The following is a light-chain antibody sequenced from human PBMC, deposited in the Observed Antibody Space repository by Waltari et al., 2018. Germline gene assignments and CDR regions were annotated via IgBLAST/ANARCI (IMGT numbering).Light chain of an antibody. V-gene: IGKV4-1*01. CDR2: WAS. CDR3: QQYYDTPQT. CDR1: QSVLYRSRNRNY. Sequence: DIVMTQSPDSLAVSLGERPTINCKSSQSVLYRSRNRNYLAWYQQKSGQPPKLLIYWASTRESGVPDRFSGSGSGTDFTLTISSLQAEDVAVYYCQQYYDTPQTFGQGTKVEIK. J-gene: IGKJ1*01.